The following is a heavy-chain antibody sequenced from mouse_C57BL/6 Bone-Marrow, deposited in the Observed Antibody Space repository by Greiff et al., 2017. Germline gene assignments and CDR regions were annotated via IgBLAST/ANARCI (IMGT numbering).Heavy chain of an antibody. CDR2: IYPRDGST. J-gene: IGHJ2*01. CDR3: VYYYSSNWYDMDY. D-gene: IGHD1-1*01. V-gene: IGHV1-85*01. Sequence: VQLQQSGPELVKPGASVKLSCKASGYTFTSYDINWVKQRPGQGLEWIGWIYPRDGSTKYNEKFKGKATLTVDTSSSTAYMELHSLTSEDSAVYFCVYYYSSNWYDMDYWGQGTTLTVSS. CDR1: GYTFTSYD.